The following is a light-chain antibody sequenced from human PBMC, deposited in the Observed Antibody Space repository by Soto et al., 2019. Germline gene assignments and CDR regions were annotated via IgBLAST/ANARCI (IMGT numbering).Light chain of an antibody. CDR3: QQYKDSPLT. J-gene: IGKJ3*01. Sequence: EIVLTQSPGTLSLSPGERATLSCRASQTLSTNSLAWYQQRPGQTPRLLIYAASTRDTDIPDRFNGSGSGTDFALTISRLEPEDFALYYCQQYKDSPLTFDPGTKVDVK. CDR1: QTLSTNS. V-gene: IGKV3-20*01. CDR2: AAS.